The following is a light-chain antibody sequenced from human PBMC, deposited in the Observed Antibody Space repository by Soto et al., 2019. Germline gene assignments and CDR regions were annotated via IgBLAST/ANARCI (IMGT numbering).Light chain of an antibody. V-gene: IGLV2-8*01. CDR1: SSDVGGYNY. J-gene: IGLJ2*01. Sequence: QSALTQPPSASGSPGQSVTISCTGTSSDVGGYNYVSWYQQHPGKAPKLMIYEVSKRPSGVPDPFSGSKSGNTASLTVSGLQAEDEADYYCSSYAGNNVVFGGGTKLTVL. CDR2: EVS. CDR3: SSYAGNNVV.